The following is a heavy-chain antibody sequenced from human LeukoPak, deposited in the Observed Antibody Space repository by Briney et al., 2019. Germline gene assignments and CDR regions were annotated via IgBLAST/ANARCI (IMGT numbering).Heavy chain of an antibody. D-gene: IGHD7-27*01. CDR2: INTNTGNH. J-gene: IGHJ4*02. CDR3: ARALTGVFDY. CDR1: GYNFTSYA. Sequence: ASVKVSCKASGYNFTSYAMNWVRQAPGQGLEWMGWINTNTGNHTYAQGFPGRVVFSLDTSVRTAYLPISSLKADDPRVYFFARALTGVFDYWVQGTLVSDSS. V-gene: IGHV7-4-1*02.